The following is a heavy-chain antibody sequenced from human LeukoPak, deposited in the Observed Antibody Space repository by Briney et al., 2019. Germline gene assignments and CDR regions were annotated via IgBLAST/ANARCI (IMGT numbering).Heavy chain of an antibody. Sequence: PGGSPRLFCATSGFSVSSYAIHWVRQASGKGLETILGLSGRGGNTYYADSVNGRSTISRDNYKNTLCLQMNSLSDGDTAVYYCAKGRDGYIDYWGQGTLVTVSS. D-gene: IGHD5-24*01. V-gene: IGHV3-23*01. J-gene: IGHJ4*02. CDR2: LSGRGGNT. CDR1: GFSVSSYA. CDR3: AKGRDGYIDY.